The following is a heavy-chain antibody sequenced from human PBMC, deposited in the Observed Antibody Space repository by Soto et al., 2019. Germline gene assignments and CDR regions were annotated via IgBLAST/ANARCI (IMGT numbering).Heavy chain of an antibody. D-gene: IGHD2-15*01. Sequence: ETLSLTCTVSGGSISGGGYYWAWVRQVPGKGLVWVSRIKTDGTTTTYADSVKGRFSISRDNAKNMLYLQMNNLRVEDTAVYYCVRDQDTYGQAVFNFWGQGTVVTVSS. CDR1: GGSISGGGYY. V-gene: IGHV3-74*03. CDR2: IKTDGTTT. CDR3: VRDQDTYGQAVFNF. J-gene: IGHJ4*02.